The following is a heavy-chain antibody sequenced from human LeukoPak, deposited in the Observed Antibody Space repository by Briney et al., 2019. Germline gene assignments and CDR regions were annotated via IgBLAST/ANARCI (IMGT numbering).Heavy chain of an antibody. Sequence: GASVKVSCKASGYTXTGYYMHWVRQAPGQGLEWMGWINPNSGGTNYAQKFQGRVTMTRDTPISTAYMELSRLRSDDTAVYYCARETTVTTDVIDYWGQGTLVTVSS. D-gene: IGHD4-17*01. CDR2: INPNSGGT. CDR1: GYTXTGYY. CDR3: ARETTVTTDVIDY. J-gene: IGHJ4*02. V-gene: IGHV1-2*02.